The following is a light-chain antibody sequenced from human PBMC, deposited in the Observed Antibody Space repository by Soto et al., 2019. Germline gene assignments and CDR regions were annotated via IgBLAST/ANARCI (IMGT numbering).Light chain of an antibody. Sequence: DIQMTQSHSTMSASVGDRVTITCMASQSISSWLAWYQQKPGKAPKLLIYDASSLESGVPSRFSGSGSGTEFTLTISSLQPDDFATYYCQQYNSYSLTFGQGTKVDIK. CDR3: QQYNSYSLT. V-gene: IGKV1-5*01. CDR2: DAS. J-gene: IGKJ1*01. CDR1: QSISSW.